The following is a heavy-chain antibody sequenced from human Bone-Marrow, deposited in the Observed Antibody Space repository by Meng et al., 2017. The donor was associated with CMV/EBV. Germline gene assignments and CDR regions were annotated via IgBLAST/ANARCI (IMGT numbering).Heavy chain of an antibody. J-gene: IGHJ6*02. D-gene: IGHD3-10*01. CDR2: IYYSGST. Sequence: SETLSLTCPVSGGSISSYYWSWIRQPPGKGLEWIGYIYYSGSTNYNPSLKSRVTISVDTSKNQFSLKLSSVTAADTAVYYCARGGSGSRYYYYGMDVWGQGTTVTVSS. CDR3: ARGGSGSRYYYYGMDV. V-gene: IGHV4-59*01. CDR1: GGSISSYY.